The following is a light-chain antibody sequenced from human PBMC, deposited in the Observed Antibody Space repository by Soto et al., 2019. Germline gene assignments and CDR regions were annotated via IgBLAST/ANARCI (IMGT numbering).Light chain of an antibody. CDR2: DAS. V-gene: IGKV1-5*01. Sequence: IQMTQSPSTLSASVGDRVTITCRASQSNSSWLAWYQQKPGKAPKLLIYDASSLESGVPSRFSGSGSGTEFTLTISSLQPDDFATYYCQQYNSYSWTFGQGTKVDI. J-gene: IGKJ1*01. CDR1: QSNSSW. CDR3: QQYNSYSWT.